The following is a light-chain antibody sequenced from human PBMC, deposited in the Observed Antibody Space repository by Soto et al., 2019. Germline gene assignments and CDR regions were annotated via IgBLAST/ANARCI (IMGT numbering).Light chain of an antibody. CDR3: QQYNTYWT. V-gene: IGKV1-5*03. CDR2: EAA. CDR1: QNINWY. Sequence: DMQMTRSPSTLSASVGDRVTITCRASQNINWYLAWYQQKPGKAPKLLISEAASLPRGVPSRFSGSGSGTEFTLTISSLQPDDFATYYCQQYNTYWTFGQGTKVDIK. J-gene: IGKJ1*01.